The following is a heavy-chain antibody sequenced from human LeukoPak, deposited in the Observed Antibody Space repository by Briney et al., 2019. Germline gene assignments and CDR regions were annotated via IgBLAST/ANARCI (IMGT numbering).Heavy chain of an antibody. Sequence: PGGSLRLSCAASGFTFSSYEMNWVRQAPGQGLEWVAYISSTGNTVHYAGSVKGRFTISRDNAKNSLYLQMNRLRAADTAVYYCTKETPQMDVWGKGTTVIVSS. CDR3: TKETPQMDV. V-gene: IGHV3-48*03. D-gene: IGHD2-15*01. CDR2: ISSTGNTV. CDR1: GFTFSSYE. J-gene: IGHJ6*04.